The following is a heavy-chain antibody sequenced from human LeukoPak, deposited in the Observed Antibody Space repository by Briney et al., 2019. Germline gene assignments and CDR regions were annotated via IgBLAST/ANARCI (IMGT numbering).Heavy chain of an antibody. CDR2: MNPNSGNT. Sequence: PGASVKVSCKASGYTFINYDINWARQATGQGLEWMGWMNPNSGNTGYAQKFQGRVTMTRNTSITTAYMELSNLRSEDTAVYYCARLRPFDYWGQGTLVTVSS. D-gene: IGHD4-17*01. V-gene: IGHV1-8*01. CDR1: GYTFINYD. CDR3: ARLRPFDY. J-gene: IGHJ4*02.